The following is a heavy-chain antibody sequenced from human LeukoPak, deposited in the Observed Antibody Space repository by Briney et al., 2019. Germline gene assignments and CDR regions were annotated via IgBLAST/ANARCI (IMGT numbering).Heavy chain of an antibody. Sequence: GGSLRLSCAASGFTFSSYAMHWVRQAPGKGLEWVAVISYDGSNKYYADSVKGRFTISRDNSKNTLYLQMNSLRAEDTAVYYCTRHLGGYNDYWGQGTLVTVSS. CDR3: TRHLGGYNDY. CDR1: GFTFSSYA. V-gene: IGHV3-30*04. D-gene: IGHD3-22*01. J-gene: IGHJ4*02. CDR2: ISYDGSNK.